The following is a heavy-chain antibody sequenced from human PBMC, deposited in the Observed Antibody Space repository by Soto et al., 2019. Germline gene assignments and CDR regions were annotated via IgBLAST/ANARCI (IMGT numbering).Heavy chain of an antibody. V-gene: IGHV3-33*01. Sequence: GESXSLSGSASGFIFLSYGIDVFGQAPGKGLERVAVVWSNGVNNYYADSVRGRFTISRDHSRNSLYLQMNSLKAEDTAVYYCVRETGPFDAFDIWGQGTMVTVSS. J-gene: IGHJ3*02. CDR2: VWSNGVNN. CDR3: VRETGPFDAFDI. CDR1: GFIFLSYG.